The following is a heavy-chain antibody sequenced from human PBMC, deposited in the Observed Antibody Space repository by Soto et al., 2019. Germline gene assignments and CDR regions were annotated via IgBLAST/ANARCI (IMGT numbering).Heavy chain of an antibody. Sequence: QVQLVQSGAEVKKPGASVKVSCKASGFTFITYGFTWVRQAPGQGLEWMGWISAYNGDTLYAQKVQGRVTMTTDTSTSTAYMELRSLTSDDTAVYYCARKAMGAPVDQWGQGTLVIVSS. J-gene: IGHJ4*02. D-gene: IGHD5-18*01. CDR2: ISAYNGDT. CDR1: GFTFITYG. CDR3: ARKAMGAPVDQ. V-gene: IGHV1-18*01.